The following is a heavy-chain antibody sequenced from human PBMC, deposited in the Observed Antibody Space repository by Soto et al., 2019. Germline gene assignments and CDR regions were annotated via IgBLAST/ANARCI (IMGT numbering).Heavy chain of an antibody. V-gene: IGHV1-2*02. CDR2: INPNSGGT. J-gene: IGHJ4*02. CDR1: GYTFTGYY. D-gene: IGHD3-22*01. Sequence: ALVKVSCKASGYTFTGYYMHWVRQAPGQGLEWMGWINPNSGGTNYAQKFQGRVTMTRDTSISTAYMELSRLRSDDTAVYYCARGSAYYDSSGYYFDYWGQGTLVTVSS. CDR3: ARGSAYYDSSGYYFDY.